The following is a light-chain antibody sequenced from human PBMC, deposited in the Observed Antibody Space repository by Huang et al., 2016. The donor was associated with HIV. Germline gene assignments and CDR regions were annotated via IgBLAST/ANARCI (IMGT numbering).Light chain of an antibody. V-gene: IGKV1-33*01. J-gene: IGKJ5*01. CDR3: QQYADFPIT. CDR1: HDISNS. CDR2: DAS. Sequence: DIQMTQSPSSLSTSIKDTVTITCQASHDISNSLNWYQHKPGKAPKLLIYDASNLETGVPSRFSGSGSGTDFTFTISDLQPEDIATYYCQQYADFPITFGQGTRLEIK.